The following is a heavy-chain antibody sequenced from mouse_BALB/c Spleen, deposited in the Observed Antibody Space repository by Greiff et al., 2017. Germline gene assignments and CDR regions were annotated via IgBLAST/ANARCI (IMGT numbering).Heavy chain of an antibody. CDR3: TNYGYDRAY. V-gene: IGHV1S127*01. D-gene: IGHD2-2*01. CDR1: GYTFTSYW. Sequence: QVQLKQPGAELVKPGASVKMSCKASGYTFTSYWMHWVKQRPGQGLEWIGTIDPSDSYTSYNQKFKGKATLTVDTSSSTAYMQLSSLTSEDSAVYYCTNYGYDRAYWGQGTLVTVSA. J-gene: IGHJ3*01. CDR2: IDPSDSYT.